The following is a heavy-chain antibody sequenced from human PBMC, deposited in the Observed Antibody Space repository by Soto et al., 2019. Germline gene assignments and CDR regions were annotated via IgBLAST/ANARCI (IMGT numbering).Heavy chain of an antibody. D-gene: IGHD5-18*01. J-gene: IGHJ2*01. CDR2: INQDGSEK. CDR1: GFTFSSYW. CDR3: ARDGYSYGYGWYFDL. V-gene: IGHV3-7*01. Sequence: GGSLRLSCAASGFTFSSYWMTWVRQAPGKGLEWVANINQDGSEKYYVDSMKGRFTISRDNAKNSLYLQMSRLRAEDTAVYYCARDGYSYGYGWYFDLWGRGTLVTVSS.